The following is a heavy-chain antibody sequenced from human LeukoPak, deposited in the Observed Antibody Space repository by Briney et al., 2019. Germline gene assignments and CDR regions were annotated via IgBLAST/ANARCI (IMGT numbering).Heavy chain of an antibody. Sequence: SETLSLTCAVYGGSFGGYYWSWIRQPPGKGLEWIGEINHSGSTNYNPSLKSRVTISVDTSKNQFSLKLSSVTAADTAVYYCARGYRTYCGGDCYYYWGQGTLVTVSS. D-gene: IGHD2-21*02. CDR3: ARGYRTYCGGDCYYY. CDR2: INHSGST. J-gene: IGHJ4*02. CDR1: GGSFGGYY. V-gene: IGHV4-34*01.